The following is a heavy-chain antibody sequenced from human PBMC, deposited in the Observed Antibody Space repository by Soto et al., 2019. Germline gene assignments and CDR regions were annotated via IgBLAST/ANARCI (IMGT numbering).Heavy chain of an antibody. CDR3: TTYTGYGMDV. CDR1: GFIVSSKY. CDR2: IYTGGST. J-gene: IGHJ6*02. D-gene: IGHD3-16*01. V-gene: IGHV3-53*02. Sequence: EVQMVETGGGLSQPGGSLRLSCAGSGFIVSSKYMTWVRQAPGKGLEWVSVIYTGGSTHYADSARVRFTISRDSSKNTLYLQMNSLRAEDAAVYYCTTYTGYGMDVWGQGTTVTVSS.